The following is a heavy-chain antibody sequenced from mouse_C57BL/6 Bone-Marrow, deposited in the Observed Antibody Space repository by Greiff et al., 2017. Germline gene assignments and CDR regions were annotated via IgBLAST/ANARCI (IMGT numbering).Heavy chain of an antibody. CDR1: GYTFTSYW. CDR3: AMEFITTLVADY. D-gene: IGHD1-1*01. J-gene: IGHJ2*01. V-gene: IGHV1-74*01. Sequence: QVQLQQPGAELVQPGASVKVSCKASGYTFTSYWMHWVKQRPGQGLEWIGRIHPSDSDTNYNQKFKGKATLTVDKSSSTAYLQLSSLTSEDSAVYYCAMEFITTLVADYWGQGTTLTVSS. CDR2: IHPSDSDT.